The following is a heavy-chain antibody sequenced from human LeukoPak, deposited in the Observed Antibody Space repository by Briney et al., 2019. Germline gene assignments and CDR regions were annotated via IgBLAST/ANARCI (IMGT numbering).Heavy chain of an antibody. CDR1: GFAFNNYA. V-gene: IGHV3-30-3*01. J-gene: IGHJ4*02. CDR3: ARGSGSPDY. CDR2: VSYDGGIE. Sequence: HPGGSLRLSCAASGFAFNNYALHWVRQAPNRGLEWLATVSYDGGIENYADSVKGRFTISRDNSKSTLYLQMNSLRPEDTAVYFCARGSGSPDYWGQGTLVTVSS. D-gene: IGHD3-10*01.